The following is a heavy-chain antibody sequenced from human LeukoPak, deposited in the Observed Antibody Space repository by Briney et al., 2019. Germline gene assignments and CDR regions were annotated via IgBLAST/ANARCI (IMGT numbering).Heavy chain of an antibody. J-gene: IGHJ4*02. V-gene: IGHV4-59*08. CDR1: GGSISSYY. CDR2: IYYSGST. CDR3: ARLPLVRGSFDFDY. Sequence: PSETLSLTCTVSGGSISSYYWSWIRQPPGKGLEWIRYIYYSGSTNYNPSLKSRVTISVDTSKNQFSLKLSSVTAADTAVYYCARLPLVRGSFDFDYWGQGTLVTVSS. D-gene: IGHD3-10*01.